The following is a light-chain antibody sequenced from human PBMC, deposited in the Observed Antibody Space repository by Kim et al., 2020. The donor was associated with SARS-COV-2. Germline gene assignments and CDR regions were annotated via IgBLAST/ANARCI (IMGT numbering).Light chain of an antibody. CDR3: QAWDSSTVV. V-gene: IGLV3-1*01. Sequence: VSPGQTASLTCSADKLGDKYASWYQRKPGQSPVLVIYQDSKRPSGIPERFSGSNSGNTATLTISGTQAMDEADYYCQAWDSSTVVFGGGTQLTVL. CDR2: QDS. J-gene: IGLJ2*01. CDR1: KLGDKY.